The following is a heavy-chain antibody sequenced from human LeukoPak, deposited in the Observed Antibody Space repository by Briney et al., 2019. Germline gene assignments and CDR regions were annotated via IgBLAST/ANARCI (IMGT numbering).Heavy chain of an antibody. V-gene: IGHV3-30*18. CDR3: AKSAEVQSGSYYGSWFDP. CDR1: GFTFSSYG. J-gene: IGHJ5*02. Sequence: PGGSLRLSCAASGFTFSSYGMHWVRQAPGKGLEWVAVISYEGSNKYYADSVKGRFTISGDNSKNTLYLQMNSLRAEDTAVYYCAKSAEVQSGSYYGSWFDPWGQGTLVTVSS. CDR2: ISYEGSNK. D-gene: IGHD1-26*01.